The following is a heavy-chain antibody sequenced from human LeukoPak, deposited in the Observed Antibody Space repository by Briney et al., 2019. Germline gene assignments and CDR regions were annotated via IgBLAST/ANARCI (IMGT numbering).Heavy chain of an antibody. CDR2: ISSSSSYI. V-gene: IGHV3-21*01. CDR3: ASSDIAVFVSNWFDP. Sequence: PGGSLRLSCAASGFTFSSYSMNWVRQAPGKGLEWVSSISSSSSYIYYADSVKGRFTISRDNAKNSLYLQMNSLRAEDTAVYYCASSDIAVFVSNWFDPWGQGTLVTVSS. CDR1: GFTFSSYS. D-gene: IGHD2-21*01. J-gene: IGHJ5*02.